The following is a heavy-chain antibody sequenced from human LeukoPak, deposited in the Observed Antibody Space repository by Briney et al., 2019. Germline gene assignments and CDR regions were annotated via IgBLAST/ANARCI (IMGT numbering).Heavy chain of an antibody. V-gene: IGHV1-3*01. Sequence: ASVKVSCKASGYTFTSYAMHWVRQAPGQRLEWMGWINAGNGNTKYSQKFQGRVTITRDTSASTAYMELSSLRSDDTAVYYCARSIRGVIMNYWGQGTLVTVSS. D-gene: IGHD3-10*01. CDR2: INAGNGNT. CDR1: GYTFTSYA. J-gene: IGHJ4*02. CDR3: ARSIRGVIMNY.